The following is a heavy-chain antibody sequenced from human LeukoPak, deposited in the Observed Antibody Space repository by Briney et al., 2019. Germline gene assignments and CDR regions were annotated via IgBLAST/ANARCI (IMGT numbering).Heavy chain of an antibody. D-gene: IGHD2-21*01. Sequence: SETLSLTCTVSGGSISSSSYYWGWIRQPPGKGLEWIGSIYYSGSTYYNPSLKSRVTISVDTSKNQFSLKLSSVTAADTAVYYCARGTLEVIFDYWGQGTLVTVSS. V-gene: IGHV4-39*01. CDR1: GGSISSSSYY. CDR2: IYYSGST. J-gene: IGHJ4*02. CDR3: ARGTLEVIFDY.